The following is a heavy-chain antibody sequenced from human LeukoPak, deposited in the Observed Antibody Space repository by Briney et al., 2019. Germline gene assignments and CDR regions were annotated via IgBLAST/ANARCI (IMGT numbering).Heavy chain of an antibody. CDR2: MYYSGST. CDR3: ARLLAGCPGGRCRAHFDY. D-gene: IGHD2-15*01. CDR1: GGSISSYY. Sequence: SETLSLTCIVSGGSISSYYWSWIRQPPGKGLEWIGYMYYSGSTNYNPSLKSRVTILVDTSRNQFSLKLRSVTAADTAVYYCARLLAGCPGGRCRAHFDYWGQGTLVTVSS. V-gene: IGHV4-59*01. J-gene: IGHJ4*02.